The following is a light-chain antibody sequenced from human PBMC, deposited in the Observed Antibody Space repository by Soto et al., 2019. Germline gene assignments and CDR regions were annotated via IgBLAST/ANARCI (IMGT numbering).Light chain of an antibody. CDR1: QGVXSDE. V-gene: IGKV3-20*01. Sequence: DIVLTQSPATLSLSQGESATLPCRASQGVXSDELVWHPQKPRQAARLLXXGAAXRATGIPDRFSGSGSGTDFTLTINRLEPEDFAVEYCQRYGNSPSSVTFGPGTKVEIK. CDR2: GAA. CDR3: QRYGNSPSSVT. J-gene: IGKJ3*01.